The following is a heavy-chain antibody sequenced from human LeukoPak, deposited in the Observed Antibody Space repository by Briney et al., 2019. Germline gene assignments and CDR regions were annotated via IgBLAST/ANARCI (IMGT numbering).Heavy chain of an antibody. V-gene: IGHV4-59*08. CDR3: ARHPGDAFDI. Sequence: PSETLSLTCTVSGGSISSYYWSWIRQPPGKGLEWIGYIYYSGSTNYNPSLKSRVTISVDTSKNQFSLKLSSVTAADTAVYYCARHPGDAFDIWGQGTMVTVSS. CDR1: GGSISSYY. CDR2: IYYSGST. J-gene: IGHJ3*02.